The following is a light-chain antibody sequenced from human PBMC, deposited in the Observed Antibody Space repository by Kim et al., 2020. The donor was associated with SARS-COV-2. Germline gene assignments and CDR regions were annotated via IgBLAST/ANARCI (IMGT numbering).Light chain of an antibody. CDR3: QQLYTYPLT. Sequence: ASVGDRVTITCRASQGISSYLAWYQQKPGQAPKLLIYAASTLQSGVPSRFSGSGSGTDFTLTISSLQPEDFATYYCQQLYTYPLTFGGGTKVEIK. J-gene: IGKJ4*01. CDR2: AAS. CDR1: QGISSY. V-gene: IGKV1-9*01.